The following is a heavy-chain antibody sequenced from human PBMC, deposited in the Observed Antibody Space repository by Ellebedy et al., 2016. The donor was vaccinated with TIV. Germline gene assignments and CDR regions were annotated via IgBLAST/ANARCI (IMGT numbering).Heavy chain of an antibody. Sequence: GGSLRLXXAVSGFTFSTYAMSWVRQAPGKGLEWVSSISGSGTNTYYADFVKGRFTISRDNSKNTLYLQMNSLRDEDTAVYYCASLNIVVAPATSAQGAFDIWGQGTMVTASS. CDR3: ASLNIVVAPATSAQGAFDI. CDR2: ISGSGTNT. CDR1: GFTFSTYA. V-gene: IGHV3-23*01. D-gene: IGHD2-2*01. J-gene: IGHJ3*02.